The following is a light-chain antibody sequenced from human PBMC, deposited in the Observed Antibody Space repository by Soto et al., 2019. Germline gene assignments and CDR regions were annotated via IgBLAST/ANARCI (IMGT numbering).Light chain of an antibody. J-gene: IGLJ1*01. CDR3: SSYSTSSTLYV. CDR1: SSDIGYHNY. Sequence: QSVLTQPASVSGSPGQSITISCTGTSSDIGYHNYVSWYQQLPGQVPKLIIYEASNRPSGVSYRFSGSKSGNTAYLTISGLQAEDEADYYCSSYSTSSTLYVFGTGTKLTVL. CDR2: EAS. V-gene: IGLV2-14*01.